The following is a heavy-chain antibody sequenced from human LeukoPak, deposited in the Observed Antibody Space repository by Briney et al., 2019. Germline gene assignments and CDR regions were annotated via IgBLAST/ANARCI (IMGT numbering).Heavy chain of an antibody. V-gene: IGHV3-23*01. Sequence: GGSLRLSCAASGFTFSSYAMSWVRQAPGKGLEWVPAISGSGGSTYYADSVKRRFTISRDNSKNTLYLQMNSLRAEDTAVYYCAGTGYSSSFYYYYMDVWGKGTTVTVSS. J-gene: IGHJ6*03. CDR3: AGTGYSSSFYYYYMDV. CDR2: ISGSGGST. CDR1: GFTFSSYA. D-gene: IGHD6-6*01.